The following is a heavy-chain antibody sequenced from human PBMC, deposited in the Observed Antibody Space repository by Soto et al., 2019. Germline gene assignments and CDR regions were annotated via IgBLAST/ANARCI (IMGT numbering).Heavy chain of an antibody. D-gene: IGHD1-1*01. V-gene: IGHV4-38-2*01. CDR3: ARTLRTERVDY. CDR2: INHSGST. J-gene: IGHJ4*02. Sequence: SSETLSLTCAVSGYSISDAYYWGWIRQPPGKGLEWIGTINHSGSTYYNPSLKSRVTISVDTSKNQFSLKLRSVTAADTAVYYCARTLRTERVDYWGQGTLVTVSS. CDR1: GYSISDAYY.